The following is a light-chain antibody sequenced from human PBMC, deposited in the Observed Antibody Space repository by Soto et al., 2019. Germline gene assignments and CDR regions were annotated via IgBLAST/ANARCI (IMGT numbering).Light chain of an antibody. CDR2: DVS. CDR1: SSDVGGYNY. CDR3: CSYAGNYIYV. J-gene: IGLJ1*01. Sequence: QSVLTQPRSVSGSPGQSVTIPCTGASSDVGGYNYVSWYQQHPGKAPKLMIYDVSKRPSGVPDRFSGSKSANTASLTISGLQAEDEADYYCCSYAGNYIYVFGTGTKVTVL. V-gene: IGLV2-11*01.